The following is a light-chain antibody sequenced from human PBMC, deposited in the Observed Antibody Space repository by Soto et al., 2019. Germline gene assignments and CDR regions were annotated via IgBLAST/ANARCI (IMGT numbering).Light chain of an antibody. CDR1: SSDVGSYNL. CDR2: EGS. J-gene: IGLJ2*01. Sequence: QSVLTQPASVSGSPGQSITISCTGTSSDVGSYNLVSWYQQHPGKAPKLMIYEGSKRPSGVSNRFSGSKSGNTASLTISGLQAEDEADYYCCSYAGNHVVFGGGTKLTVL. CDR3: CSYAGNHVV. V-gene: IGLV2-23*01.